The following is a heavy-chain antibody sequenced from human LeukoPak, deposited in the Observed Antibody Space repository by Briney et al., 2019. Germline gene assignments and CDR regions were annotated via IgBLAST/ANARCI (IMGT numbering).Heavy chain of an antibody. Sequence: ASVKVSCKASGYTFTSYGISWVRQAPGQGLEWVGGISAYNGNTNYVQKLQGKVTMTTDTSTSTAYMELRSLRSDDTAVSYCASYYYASSPHAFDIWGQGTMVTVSS. V-gene: IGHV1-18*01. J-gene: IGHJ3*02. CDR2: ISAYNGNT. CDR1: GYTFTSYG. CDR3: ASYYYASSPHAFDI. D-gene: IGHD3-22*01.